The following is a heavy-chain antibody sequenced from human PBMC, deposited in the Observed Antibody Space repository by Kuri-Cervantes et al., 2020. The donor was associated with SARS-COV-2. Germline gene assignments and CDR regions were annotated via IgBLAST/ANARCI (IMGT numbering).Heavy chain of an antibody. Sequence: GGSLRLSCAASGFTFSSYGMHWVRQAPGKGLEWVAVISYDGSNKYYADSVKGRFTISRDNVKNMLFLQMNSLRAEDTAVYYCVRDGDHWNFDYWGQGTLVTVSS. V-gene: IGHV3-30*03. J-gene: IGHJ4*02. CDR3: VRDGDHWNFDY. D-gene: IGHD1-1*01. CDR1: GFTFSSYG. CDR2: ISYDGSNK.